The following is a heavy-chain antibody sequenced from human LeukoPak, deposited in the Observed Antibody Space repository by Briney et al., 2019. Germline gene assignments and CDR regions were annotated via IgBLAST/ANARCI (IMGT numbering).Heavy chain of an antibody. V-gene: IGHV1-69*04. D-gene: IGHD2-15*01. J-gene: IGHJ4*02. CDR1: GYTLTELS. Sequence: SVKVSCKVSGYTLTELSMHWVRQAPGQGLEWMGRIIPILGIANYAQKFQGRVTITADKSTSTAYMELSSLRSEDTAVYYCARDSADIVVVVAATGGDYFDYWGQGTLVTVSS. CDR2: IIPILGIA. CDR3: ARDSADIVVVVAATGGDYFDY.